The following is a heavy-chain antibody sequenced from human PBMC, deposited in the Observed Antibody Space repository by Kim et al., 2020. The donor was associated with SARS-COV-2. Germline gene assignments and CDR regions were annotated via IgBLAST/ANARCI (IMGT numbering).Heavy chain of an antibody. CDR1: GGSFSGSY. CDR2: VNRSGDT. V-gene: IGHV4-34*01. J-gene: IGHJ6*03. D-gene: IGHD5-12*01. CDR3: ARGVDPYYYLDV. Sequence: SETLSLTCAVSGGSFSGSYWSWIRQSPGKGLEWIGEVNRSGDTKFNPSLQSRVTISVDASKRQFSLRLTSVTAADTALYYCARGVDPYYYLDVWDKGATVIVS.